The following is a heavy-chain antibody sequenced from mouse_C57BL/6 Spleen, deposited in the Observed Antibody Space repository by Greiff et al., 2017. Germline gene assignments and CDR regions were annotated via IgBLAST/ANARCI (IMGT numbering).Heavy chain of an antibody. CDR2: IHPNSGST. V-gene: IGHV1-64*01. Sequence: VQLVESGAELVKPGASVKLSCKASGYTFTSYWMHWVKQRPGQGLEWIGMIHPNSGSTNYNEKFKSKATLTVDKSSSTAYMQLSSLTSEDSAVYYCALTGTSYAMDYWGQGTSVTVSS. D-gene: IGHD4-1*01. CDR1: GYTFTSYW. J-gene: IGHJ4*01. CDR3: ALTGTSYAMDY.